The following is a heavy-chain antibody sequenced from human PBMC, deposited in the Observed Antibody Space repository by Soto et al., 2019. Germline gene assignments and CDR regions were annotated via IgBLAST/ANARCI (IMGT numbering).Heavy chain of an antibody. CDR3: ARRVGATGRGDY. Sequence: QVQLVESGGGVVQPGRSLRLSCAASGFTFSSYAMHWVRQAPGKGLERVAVISYDGSNKYYADSVKGRFTISRDNSKNTLYLQMNSLRAEDTAVYYCARRVGATGRGDYWGQGTLVTVSS. J-gene: IGHJ4*02. V-gene: IGHV3-30-3*01. CDR2: ISYDGSNK. D-gene: IGHD1-26*01. CDR1: GFTFSSYA.